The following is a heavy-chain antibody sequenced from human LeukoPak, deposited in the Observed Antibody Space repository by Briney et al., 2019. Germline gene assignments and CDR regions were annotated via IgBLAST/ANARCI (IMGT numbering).Heavy chain of an antibody. D-gene: IGHD3-22*01. Sequence: GGSLRLSCGASGFTFSSYAMSWVRQAPGKGLEWVSGISGSGGSTYYADSVKGRFTISRDNSKNTLYLQMNNLRAEDTAVYSCASPTTYYYDTSTYGGAFDNWGQGTMVTVSS. CDR1: GFTFSSYA. J-gene: IGHJ3*02. V-gene: IGHV3-23*01. CDR2: ISGSGGST. CDR3: ASPTTYYYDTSTYGGAFDN.